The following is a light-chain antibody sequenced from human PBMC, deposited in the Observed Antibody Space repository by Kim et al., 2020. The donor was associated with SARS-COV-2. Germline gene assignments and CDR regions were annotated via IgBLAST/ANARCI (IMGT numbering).Light chain of an antibody. Sequence: GQRVTISCSGSKSNVGNKPVNWYQQFPGTAPNLLIYGDGQRPSGVFDRFSGSKSGTSASLAIGGLHSEDEADYYVAAWDGSLNVWVFGGGPQLTVL. CDR3: AAWDGSLNVWV. J-gene: IGLJ3*02. V-gene: IGLV1-44*01. CDR1: KSNVGNKP. CDR2: GDG.